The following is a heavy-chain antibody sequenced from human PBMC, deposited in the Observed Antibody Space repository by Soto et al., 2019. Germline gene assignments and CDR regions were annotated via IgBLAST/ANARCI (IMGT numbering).Heavy chain of an antibody. CDR2: IYWDDDK. CDR3: AHSRGDGDYFPY. J-gene: IGHJ4*02. Sequence: QITLKESGPTLVKPTQTLTLTCTFSGFSLSTTGKSVAWIRQPPGKALEWLSVIYWDDDKRYSPSLNTRLTIAKDTSKHPVVLKLTNMDPSDTGTYYCAHSRGDGDYFPYWGQGTLVSVSS. CDR1: GFSLSTTGKS. D-gene: IGHD3-16*01. V-gene: IGHV2-5*02.